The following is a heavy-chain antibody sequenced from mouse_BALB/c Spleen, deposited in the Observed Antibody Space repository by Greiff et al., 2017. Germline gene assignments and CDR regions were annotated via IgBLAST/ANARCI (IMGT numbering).Heavy chain of an antibody. CDR2: ISSGSSTI. CDR3: ARSLLPHAMDY. V-gene: IGHV5-17*02. Sequence: EVKLMESGGGLVQPGGSRKLSCAASGFTFSSFGMHWVRQAPEKGLEWVAYISSGSSTIYYADTVKGRFTISRDNPKNTLFLQMTSLRSEDTAMYYCARSLLPHAMDYWGQGTSVTVSS. D-gene: IGHD2-12*01. CDR1: GFTFSSFG. J-gene: IGHJ4*01.